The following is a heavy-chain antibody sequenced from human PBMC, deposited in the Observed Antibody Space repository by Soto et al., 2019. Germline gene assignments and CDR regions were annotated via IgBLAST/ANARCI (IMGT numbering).Heavy chain of an antibody. CDR3: ARGGNYYDSSGYRRGGMDV. J-gene: IGHJ6*02. Sequence: QVQLQESGPGLVKPSQTLSLTCTVSGGSISSGGYYWSWIRQHPGKGLEWIGYIYYSGSTYYNPSLKSRVTISVDTSKNQFSLKLSSVTAADTAVYYCARGGNYYDSSGYRRGGMDVWGQGTTVTVSS. CDR2: IYYSGST. V-gene: IGHV4-31*03. D-gene: IGHD3-22*01. CDR1: GGSISSGGYY.